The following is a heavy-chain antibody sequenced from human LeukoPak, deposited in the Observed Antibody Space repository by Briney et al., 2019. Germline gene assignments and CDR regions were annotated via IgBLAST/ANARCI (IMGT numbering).Heavy chain of an antibody. CDR3: ARDKGEAVLNTVGHFDS. CDR2: ISGSGGST. V-gene: IGHV3-23*01. J-gene: IGHJ4*02. D-gene: IGHD2/OR15-2a*01. CDR1: GFTFSSYA. Sequence: GGSLRLSCAASGFTFSSYAMSWVRQAPGKGLEWVSAISGSGGSTYYADSVKGRFTISRDNSKNTLYLQMNSLRAEDTAVYYCARDKGEAVLNTVGHFDSWGQGTLVTVSS.